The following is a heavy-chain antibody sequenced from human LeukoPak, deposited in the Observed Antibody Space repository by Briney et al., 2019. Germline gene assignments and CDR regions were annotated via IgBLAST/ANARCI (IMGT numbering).Heavy chain of an antibody. D-gene: IGHD2-21*02. V-gene: IGHV4-59*01. CDR2: GYYSGST. CDR3: ARSQYDLNYYYMDV. Sequence: SETLSLTCTVSGGSIKSNYWSWIRQPPGKGLEWIGYGYYSGSTNYNPSLKSRVTISLDTSKSQFSLKLSSVTTADTAVYYCARSQYDLNYYYMDVWGKGTTVTVSS. CDR1: GGSIKSNY. J-gene: IGHJ6*03.